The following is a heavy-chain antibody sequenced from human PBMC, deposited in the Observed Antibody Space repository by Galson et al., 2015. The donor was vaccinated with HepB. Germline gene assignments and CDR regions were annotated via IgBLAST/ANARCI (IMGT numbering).Heavy chain of an antibody. J-gene: IGHJ6*03. V-gene: IGHV1-46*01. Sequence: SVKVSCKASGYTFTSYYMHWVRQAPGQGLEWMGIINPSGGSTSYAQKFQGRVTMTRDTSTSTAYMELSSLRSEDTAVYYCASDYINYDFWSGYRYYYYMDVWGKGTTVTVSS. CDR2: INPSGGST. CDR3: ASDYINYDFWSGYRYYYYMDV. CDR1: GYTFTSYY. D-gene: IGHD3-3*01.